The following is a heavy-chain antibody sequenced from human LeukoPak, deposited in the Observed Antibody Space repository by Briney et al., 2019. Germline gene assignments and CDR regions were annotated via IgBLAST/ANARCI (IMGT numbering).Heavy chain of an antibody. D-gene: IGHD4-11*01. CDR2: ISGSGGST. CDR1: GFTFSSYA. CDR3: TGVYRGSYYFDY. V-gene: IGHV3-23*01. Sequence: GGSLSLSCAASGFTFSSYAISWVRQAPGKGLEWDSAISGSGGSTYYADSVKGRFTISRDNSKNTLYLQMNSLRAEDTAVYYCTGVYRGSYYFDYWGQGTLVTVSS. J-gene: IGHJ4*02.